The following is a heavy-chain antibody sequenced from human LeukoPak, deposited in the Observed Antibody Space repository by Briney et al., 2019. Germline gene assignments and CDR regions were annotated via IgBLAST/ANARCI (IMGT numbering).Heavy chain of an antibody. J-gene: IGHJ3*02. CDR3: ARALPSPLYSGSYADAFDI. V-gene: IGHV3-23*01. CDR1: GFTFSSYA. Sequence: GGSLRLSCAASGFTFSSYAMSWVRQAPGKGLEWVSAISGSVGSTYYADSVKGRFTISRDNAKNSLYLQMNSLRAEDTAVYYCARALPSPLYSGSYADAFDIWGQGTMVSVSS. D-gene: IGHD1-26*01. CDR2: ISGSVGST.